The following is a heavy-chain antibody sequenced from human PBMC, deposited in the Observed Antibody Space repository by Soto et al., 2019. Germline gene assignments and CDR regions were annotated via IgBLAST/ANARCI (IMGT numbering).Heavy chain of an antibody. CDR1: GGTFSSYA. J-gene: IGHJ4*02. CDR3: ASARNFIAVAGTLDY. D-gene: IGHD6-19*01. Sequence: QVQLVQSGAEVKKPGSSVKVSCKASGGTFSSYAISWVRQAPGQGLEWMGGIIPIFGTANYAQKFQGRVTITADESTSTAYMGLSSLRSEDTAVYYCASARNFIAVAGTLDYWGQGTLVTVSS. CDR2: IIPIFGTA. V-gene: IGHV1-69*01.